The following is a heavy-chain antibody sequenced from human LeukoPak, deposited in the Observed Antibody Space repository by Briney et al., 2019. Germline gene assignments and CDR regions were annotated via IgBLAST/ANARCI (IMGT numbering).Heavy chain of an antibody. D-gene: IGHD2-15*01. V-gene: IGHV1-58*02. CDR3: ATGYCNGGSCHEGWFDP. J-gene: IGHJ5*02. CDR2: IVVGSGNT. CDR1: GFTFTSSA. Sequence: SVKVSCKAAGFTFTSSAMQWVRQARGQRLEWIGWIVVGSGNTNYAQKFQERVTITRDMSTSTAYMELSSLRSEDTAVYYCATGYCNGGSCHEGWFDPWGQGTLVTVSS.